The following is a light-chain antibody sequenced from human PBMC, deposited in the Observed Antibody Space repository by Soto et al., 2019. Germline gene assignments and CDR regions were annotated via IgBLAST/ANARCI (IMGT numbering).Light chain of an antibody. V-gene: IGLV1-40*01. CDR1: SSNIGAGYD. CDR2: GNS. CDR3: QSYDSSLSGWV. Sequence: QSVLTRPPSVSGAPGQRVTISCTGSSSNIGAGYDVHWYQQLPGTAPKLLIYGNSNRPSGAPDRFSGSKSGTSASLAITGLQAEDEADYYCQSYDSSLSGWVFGGGTKLTVL. J-gene: IGLJ3*02.